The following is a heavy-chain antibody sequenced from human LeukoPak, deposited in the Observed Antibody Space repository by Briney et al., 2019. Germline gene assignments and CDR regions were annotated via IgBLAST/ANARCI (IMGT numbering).Heavy chain of an antibody. D-gene: IGHD6-6*01. CDR2: IYSGGST. J-gene: IGHJ4*02. V-gene: IGHV3-66*01. CDR3: AREYSSSPYYFDY. Sequence: GGPLRLSCAASGFTVSSNYMNWVRQAAGKGLEWVSVIYSGGSTYYADSVKGRFTISRDNSKNTLYLQMNSLRAEDTAVYYCAREYSSSPYYFDYWGQGTLVTVSS. CDR1: GFTVSSNY.